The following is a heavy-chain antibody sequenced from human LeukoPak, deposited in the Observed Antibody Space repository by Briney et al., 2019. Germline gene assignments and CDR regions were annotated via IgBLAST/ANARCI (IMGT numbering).Heavy chain of an antibody. Sequence: GESLKISCKGSGYSFPTYWVGWVRQMPGKGLEWMGIIYPGDSDTRYSPSLQGQVTISADKSISTAYLQWSSLKASDTAMYYCGRGGYYSGGIFYYYFDYWGQGTLVTVSS. CDR1: GYSFPTYW. V-gene: IGHV5-51*01. CDR3: GRGGYYSGGIFYYYFDY. D-gene: IGHD2-15*01. J-gene: IGHJ4*02. CDR2: IYPGDSDT.